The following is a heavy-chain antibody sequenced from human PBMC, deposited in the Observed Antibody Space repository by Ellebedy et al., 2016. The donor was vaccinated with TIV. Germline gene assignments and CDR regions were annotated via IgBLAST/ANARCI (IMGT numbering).Heavy chain of an antibody. CDR1: GFTFSDYY. V-gene: IGHV3-7*01. J-gene: IGHJ6*02. CDR2: IKQDGSEK. D-gene: IGHD3-10*01. CDR3: ARGLGFKGSGSYYNYYGMDV. Sequence: GESLKISXAASGFTFSDYYMSWVRQAPGKGLEWVANIKQDGSEKYYVDSVKGRFTISRDNAKNSLYLQMNSLRAEDTAVYYCARGLGFKGSGSYYNYYGMDVWGQGTTVTVSS.